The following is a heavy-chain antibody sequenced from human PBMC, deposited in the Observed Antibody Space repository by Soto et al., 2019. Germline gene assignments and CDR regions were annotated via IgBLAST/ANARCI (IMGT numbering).Heavy chain of an antibody. D-gene: IGHD4-4*01. CDR3: ASSDYSNYKNYYYGMDV. Sequence: GGSLRLSCAASGFTFSSYWMSWVRQAPGKGLEWVANIKQDGSEKYYVDSVKGRFTISRDNAKNSLYLQMNSLRAEDTAVYYCASSDYSNYKNYYYGMDVWGQGTTVTVSS. V-gene: IGHV3-7*05. CDR2: IKQDGSEK. J-gene: IGHJ6*02. CDR1: GFTFSSYW.